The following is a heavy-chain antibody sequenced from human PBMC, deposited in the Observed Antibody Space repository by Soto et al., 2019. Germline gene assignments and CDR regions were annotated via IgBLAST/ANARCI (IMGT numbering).Heavy chain of an antibody. CDR2: IHYGGST. V-gene: IGHV4-39*06. CDR1: GGSISSSNFY. Sequence: SEPLSLTCAVSGGSISSSNFYWGWFRQPPGKGLEWIGSIHYGGSTYSNPSLKSRVTISVDTSKNQCPMKLSSVTAADTAVYYCARSIKGYSYGYYYFDYWGQGTLVTVS. D-gene: IGHD5-18*01. J-gene: IGHJ4*02. CDR3: ARSIKGYSYGYYYFDY.